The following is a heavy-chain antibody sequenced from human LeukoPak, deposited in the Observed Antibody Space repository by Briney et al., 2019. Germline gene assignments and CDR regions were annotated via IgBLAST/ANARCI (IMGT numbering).Heavy chain of an antibody. Sequence: GGSLRLSRTASAFNFNTYPMHWVRQAPGKGLEWVAVISEDGRNGYYLDSVKGRFTISRENSKKMLYLQMNSLRVDDTAVYYCVGGDFHYWGQGTLVTVSS. CDR3: VGGDFHY. D-gene: IGHD3-16*01. V-gene: IGHV3-30*03. CDR1: AFNFNTYP. J-gene: IGHJ4*02. CDR2: ISEDGRNG.